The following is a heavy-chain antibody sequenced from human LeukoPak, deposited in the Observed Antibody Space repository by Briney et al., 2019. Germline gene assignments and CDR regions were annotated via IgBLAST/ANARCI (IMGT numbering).Heavy chain of an antibody. V-gene: IGHV1-46*01. J-gene: IGHJ4*02. CDR1: GYTFTSYY. Sequence: GASVKVSCKASGYTFTSYYMHWVRQAPGQGLEWMGIINPSGGSTHYTQKFQGRVTMTRDTSTSTVYMGLSSLGSGDTAVYYCTGRLEAFDYWGQGTLVTVSS. CDR2: INPSGGST. CDR3: TGRLEAFDY. D-gene: IGHD1-1*01.